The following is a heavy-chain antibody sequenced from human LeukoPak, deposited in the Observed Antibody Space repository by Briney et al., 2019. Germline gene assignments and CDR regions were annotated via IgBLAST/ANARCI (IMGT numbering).Heavy chain of an antibody. V-gene: IGHV3-20*04. CDR2: INWNGGST. Sequence: PGGSLRLSCAASGFTFDDYGMSWVRQAPGKGLEWVSGINWNGGSTGYADSVKGRFTIYRDNAKNSLYLQMNSLRAEDTALYYCASHYCSGGSCSYYFDYWGQGTLVTVSS. CDR3: ASHYCSGGSCSYYFDY. D-gene: IGHD2-15*01. CDR1: GFTFDDYG. J-gene: IGHJ4*02.